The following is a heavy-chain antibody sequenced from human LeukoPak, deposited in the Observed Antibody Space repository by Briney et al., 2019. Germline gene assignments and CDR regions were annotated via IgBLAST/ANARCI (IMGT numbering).Heavy chain of an antibody. V-gene: IGHV3-66*01. CDR1: GFTFSGHW. Sequence: QSGGSLRLSCAASGFTFSGHWMHWVRQAPGKGLEWVSLIQSGGSTFYADSVKGRFTISRDNSKNILYLQMNSLRAEDTAVYYCARGFSDNTQPFDPWGQGTLVTVSS. D-gene: IGHD1-14*01. CDR3: ARGFSDNTQPFDP. J-gene: IGHJ5*02. CDR2: IQSGGST.